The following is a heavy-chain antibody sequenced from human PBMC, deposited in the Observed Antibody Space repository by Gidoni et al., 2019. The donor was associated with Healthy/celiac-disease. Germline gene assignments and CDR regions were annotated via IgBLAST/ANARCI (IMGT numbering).Heavy chain of an antibody. CDR3: ARDDGGSYWRSLDY. V-gene: IGHV1-69*01. Sequence: QVQLVQSGAEVKKPGSSVTVSCKASGGPFSSYAISWVRQAPGQGLEWMGGIIPIFGTANYAQKFQGRVTITADESTSTAYMELSSLRSEDTAVYYCARDDGGSYWRSLDYWGQGTLVTVSS. J-gene: IGHJ4*02. CDR1: GGPFSSYA. D-gene: IGHD1-26*01. CDR2: IIPIFGTA.